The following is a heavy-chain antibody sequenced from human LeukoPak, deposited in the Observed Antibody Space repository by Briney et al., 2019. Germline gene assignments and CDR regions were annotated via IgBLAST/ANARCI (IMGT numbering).Heavy chain of an antibody. D-gene: IGHD3-22*01. V-gene: IGHV4-39*07. J-gene: IGHJ4*02. CDR2: IYHSGST. CDR1: GGSISSSSYY. CDR3: ARGPPYDSSGYYYQGNFDY. Sequence: PSETLSLTCTVSGGSISSSSYYWGWIRQPPGKGLEWIGSIYHSGSTYYNPSLKSRVTISVDTSKNQVSLKLSSVTAADTALYYCARGPPYDSSGYYYQGNFDYWGQGTLVTVSS.